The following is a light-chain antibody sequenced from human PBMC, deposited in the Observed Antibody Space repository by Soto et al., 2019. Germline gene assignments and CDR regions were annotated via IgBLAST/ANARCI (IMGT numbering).Light chain of an antibody. J-gene: IGKJ4*01. Sequence: DIQMTQSPSSVSASVGDRVFITCRASQDISNWLAWYQQKPGKAPKLLIYATSRLQSGVPSRFSGSASGTDFTRTISSLQPEDFATYYCQQADSFPLTFGGGTKVEIK. CDR2: ATS. CDR3: QQADSFPLT. V-gene: IGKV1D-12*01. CDR1: QDISNW.